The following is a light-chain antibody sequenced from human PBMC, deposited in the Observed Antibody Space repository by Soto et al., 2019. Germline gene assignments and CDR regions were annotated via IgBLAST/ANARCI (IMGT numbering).Light chain of an antibody. CDR3: QQYGRSPTT. J-gene: IGKJ1*01. V-gene: IGKV3-20*01. Sequence: EIVMTQSPGTLSLSAGERATLSCRASQSVSSSYLAWYQQKPGQSPRLLIFGASIRATGIPDRFSGSGSGADFTLTISRLEPEDFAVYYCQQYGRSPTTFGQGTKVDIK. CDR1: QSVSSSY. CDR2: GAS.